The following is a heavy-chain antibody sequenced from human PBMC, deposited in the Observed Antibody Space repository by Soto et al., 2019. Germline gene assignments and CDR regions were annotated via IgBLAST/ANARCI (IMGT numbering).Heavy chain of an antibody. Sequence: QLMESGGGVVQPGRSLRLSCAAAGFTFNISPMHWVRQAPGKGLEWVALILYDGSDRYYADFVKGRFTVSRDNSKNTLYLQMNNLTTEDTAVYYCARDLGGYSYGEGYWGQGTLVTVSS. CDR1: GFTFNISP. CDR3: ARDLGGYSYGEGY. V-gene: IGHV3-30*04. CDR2: ILYDGSDR. J-gene: IGHJ4*02. D-gene: IGHD5-18*01.